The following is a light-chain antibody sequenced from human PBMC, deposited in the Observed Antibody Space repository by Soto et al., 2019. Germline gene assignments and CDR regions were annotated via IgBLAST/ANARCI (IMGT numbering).Light chain of an antibody. CDR3: PSYDSSLSPVL. V-gene: IGLV2-8*01. Sequence: QSVLTQPPSASGSPGQSVTISCTGTSSDVGGYNFVSWYQQHPGKAPKLMIYDVTERPSGVPDRFSGSKSGNTASLTVSGLQAEDEADYYCPSYDSSLSPVLFGGGTKLTAL. J-gene: IGLJ2*01. CDR2: DVT. CDR1: SSDVGGYNF.